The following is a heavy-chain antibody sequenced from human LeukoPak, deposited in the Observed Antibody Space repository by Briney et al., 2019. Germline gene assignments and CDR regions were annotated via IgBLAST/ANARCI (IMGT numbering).Heavy chain of an antibody. CDR3: ASEPDYYDSSGVAVGFQH. Sequence: PGRSLRLSCAATGFTFSNYAIHWVRQAPGKGLEWVSSISSSSSYIYYADSVKGRFTISRDNAKNSLYLQMNSLRAEDTAVYYCASEPDYYDSSGVAVGFQHWGQGTLVTVSS. J-gene: IGHJ1*01. D-gene: IGHD3-22*01. CDR1: GFTFSNYA. V-gene: IGHV3-21*01. CDR2: ISSSSSYI.